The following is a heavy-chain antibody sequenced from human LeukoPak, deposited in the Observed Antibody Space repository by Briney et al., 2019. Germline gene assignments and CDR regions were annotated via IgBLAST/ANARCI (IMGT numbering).Heavy chain of an antibody. CDR3: ARDTPAFDI. Sequence: SETLSLTCTVSGGSISSSSYYWGWIRQPPGKGLEWIGSIYYSGSTYYNPSLKSRVTISVDTSKNQFSLKLSSVTAADTAVYYCARDTPAFDIWGQGTMVTVSS. J-gene: IGHJ3*02. CDR1: GGSISSSSYY. CDR2: IYYSGST. V-gene: IGHV4-39*07.